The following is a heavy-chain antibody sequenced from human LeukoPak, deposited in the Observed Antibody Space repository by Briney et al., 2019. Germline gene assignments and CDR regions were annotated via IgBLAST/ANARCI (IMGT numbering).Heavy chain of an antibody. CDR3: AKDQTSNRIMDAFDI. V-gene: IGHV3-23*01. CDR2: ISGSGGST. J-gene: IGHJ3*02. CDR1: GFTFSRNA. Sequence: GGSLRLSCAASGFTFSRNAMSWVRQAPGKGLEWGSVISGSGGSTYYADSVKGGFTISRDNSKNTLYLQMDSLRAEDTAIYYCAKDQTSNRIMDAFDIWGQGTMVTVSS. D-gene: IGHD3-16*01.